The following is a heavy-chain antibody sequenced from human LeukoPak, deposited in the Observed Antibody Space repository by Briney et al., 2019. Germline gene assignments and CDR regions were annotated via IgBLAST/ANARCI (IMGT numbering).Heavy chain of an antibody. D-gene: IGHD2-15*01. CDR3: ARGGVVVAAIDAFDI. CDR2: IYSGGST. J-gene: IGHJ3*02. CDR1: GFTVSSNF. V-gene: IGHV3-66*01. Sequence: GGSLRLSCAASGFTVSSNFMSWVRQAPGKGLEWVSLIYSGGSTYYADSVKGRFTISRGISKNTLLLQLNSLRAEDTAVYYCARGGVVVAAIDAFDIWGQGTLVTVSS.